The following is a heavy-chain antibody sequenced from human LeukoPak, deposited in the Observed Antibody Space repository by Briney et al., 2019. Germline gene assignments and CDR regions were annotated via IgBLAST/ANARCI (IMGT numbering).Heavy chain of an antibody. CDR3: ARDQLSYCDGDCP. J-gene: IGHJ5*02. Sequence: GGSLRLSCAASGFTFSNYWMHWVRQVPGKGPEWVSHINGDGSDTGYTDSVKGRFTISRDNRKNTVYLQMNSLRAEDTAVYYCARDQLSYCDGDCPWGQGTLVTVSS. CDR1: GFTFSNYW. CDR2: INGDGSDT. V-gene: IGHV3-74*01. D-gene: IGHD2-21*02.